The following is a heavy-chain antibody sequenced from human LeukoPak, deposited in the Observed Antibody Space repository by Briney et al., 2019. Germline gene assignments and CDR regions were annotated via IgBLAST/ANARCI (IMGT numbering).Heavy chain of an antibody. V-gene: IGHV3-30-3*01. J-gene: IGHJ4*02. CDR1: GFTFSSYA. D-gene: IGHD2-2*01. CDR3: AKGLGYCSSTSCYVWYFGY. Sequence: PGRSLRLSCAASGFTFSSYAMHWVRQAPGKGLEWVAVISYDGSNKYYADSVKGRFTISRDNSKNTLYLQMNSLRAEDTAVYYCAKGLGYCSSTSCYVWYFGYWGQGTLVTVSS. CDR2: ISYDGSNK.